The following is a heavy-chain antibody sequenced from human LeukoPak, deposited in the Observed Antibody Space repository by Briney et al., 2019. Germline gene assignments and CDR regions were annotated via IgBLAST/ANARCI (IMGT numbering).Heavy chain of an antibody. CDR2: IYTSGST. CDR1: GGSISSGSYY. V-gene: IGHV4-61*02. J-gene: IGHJ4*02. CDR3: ARQQLGIVVIDY. D-gene: IGHD2-2*01. Sequence: SQTLSLTGTVSGGSISSGSYYWSWVRQPAGKGLEWIGRIYTSGSTNYNPSLKSRVTISIDTSKNQFSLRLNSMTAADTAVYYCARQQLGIVVIDYWGQGTLVTVSS.